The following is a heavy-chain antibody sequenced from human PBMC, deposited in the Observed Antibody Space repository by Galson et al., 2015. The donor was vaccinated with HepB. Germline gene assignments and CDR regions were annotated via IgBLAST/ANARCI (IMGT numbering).Heavy chain of an antibody. CDR2: IIPIFGTA. Sequence: SVKVSCKASGGTFCSYAISWVRQAPGQGLEWMGGIIPIFGTANYAQKFQGRVTITADESTSTAYMELSSLRSEDTAVYYCARVPSYCSSTSCYTRTSRYYYYYYMDVWGKGTTVTVSS. D-gene: IGHD2-2*02. CDR1: GGTFCSYA. V-gene: IGHV1-69*13. J-gene: IGHJ6*03. CDR3: ARVPSYCSSTSCYTRTSRYYYYYYMDV.